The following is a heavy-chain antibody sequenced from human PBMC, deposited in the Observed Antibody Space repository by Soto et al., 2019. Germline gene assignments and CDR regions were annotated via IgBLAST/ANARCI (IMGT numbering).Heavy chain of an antibody. V-gene: IGHV3-23*01. Sequence: EVQLLESGGGLVQPGGSLGLSCAASGFTFNNYAMTWVRQAPGKGLEWVSAISGGGDTTSYADSVKGRFTVSRDGSKNTLYLEMSSRRAEDTALCYCAKGRGGSGSLAPRVDFWGQGTLVTVSS. CDR2: ISGGGDTT. D-gene: IGHD3-10*01. J-gene: IGHJ4*02. CDR1: GFTFNNYA. CDR3: AKGRGGSGSLAPRVDF.